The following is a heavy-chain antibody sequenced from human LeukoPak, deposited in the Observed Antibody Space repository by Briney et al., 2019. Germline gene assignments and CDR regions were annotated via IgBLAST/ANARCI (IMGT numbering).Heavy chain of an antibody. D-gene: IGHD3-22*01. CDR3: ARTDSSGYYWPLFDY. CDR2: IYHSGST. CDR1: GGSISSGGYS. J-gene: IGHJ4*02. Sequence: KASETLSLTCAVSGGSISSGGYSWSWIRQPPGKGLEWIGYIYHSGSTYYNPSLKSRVTISVDRSKNQFSLKLSSVTAADTAVYYCARTDSSGYYWPLFDYWGQGTLVTVSS. V-gene: IGHV4-30-2*01.